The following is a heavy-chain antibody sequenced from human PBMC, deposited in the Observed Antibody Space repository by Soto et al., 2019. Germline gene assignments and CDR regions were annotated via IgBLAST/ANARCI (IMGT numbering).Heavy chain of an antibody. Sequence: PGGSLRLSCAASGWTFRNYWMTWVRQAPGKGLEWVANIKQDGSKKYYVDSVKGRFTISRDNAKNSLYLQMNSLRAEDTAVYYCAKRVWYFDLWGRGTLVTVSS. CDR1: GWTFRNYW. V-gene: IGHV3-7*01. J-gene: IGHJ2*01. CDR2: IKQDGSKK. CDR3: AKRVWYFDL.